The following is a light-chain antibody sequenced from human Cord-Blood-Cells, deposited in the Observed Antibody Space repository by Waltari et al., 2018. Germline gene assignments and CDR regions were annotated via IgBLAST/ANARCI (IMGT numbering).Light chain of an antibody. CDR2: DVS. J-gene: IGLJ7*01. CDR1: SSDVGGYNY. Sequence: QSALTQPASVSGSPGQSITISCTGTSSDVGGYNYVSWYQQHPGKAPKRMIYDVSNRPSGVSNRCSGSKSGNTASLTISGLQAEDEADYYCSSYTSSSTAVFGGGTQLTVL. V-gene: IGLV2-14*01. CDR3: SSYTSSSTAV.